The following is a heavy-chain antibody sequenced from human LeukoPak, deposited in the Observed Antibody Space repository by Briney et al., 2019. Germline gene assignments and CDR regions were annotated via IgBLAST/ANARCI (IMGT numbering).Heavy chain of an antibody. J-gene: IGHJ4*02. CDR1: GFTFSSYA. CDR2: ISGSGGST. V-gene: IGHV3-23*01. D-gene: IGHD3-22*01. Sequence: GGSLRLSCAASGFTFSSYAMTWVRQAPGKGLEWVSAISGSGGSTYYADSVKGRFTISRDNAKNSLYLQMNSLRAEDTAVYYCASTPDPYDSSGSDYWGQGTLVTVSS. CDR3: ASTPDPYDSSGSDY.